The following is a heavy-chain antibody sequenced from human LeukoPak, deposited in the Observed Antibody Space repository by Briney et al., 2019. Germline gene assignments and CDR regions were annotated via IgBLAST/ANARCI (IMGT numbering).Heavy chain of an antibody. CDR1: GYSFTDDY. Sequence: GASVKVSCKTSGYSFTDDYVQWVRQAPGQGLEWMGWINPDSGFTNYAQKFQGGVTMTRDTSISTAYMEVRRLRPDDTAVYYCAPTPEAYTSNWNVWGQGTLVTVSS. CDR2: INPDSGFT. J-gene: IGHJ4*02. D-gene: IGHD1-1*01. CDR3: APTPEAYTSNWNV. V-gene: IGHV1-2*02.